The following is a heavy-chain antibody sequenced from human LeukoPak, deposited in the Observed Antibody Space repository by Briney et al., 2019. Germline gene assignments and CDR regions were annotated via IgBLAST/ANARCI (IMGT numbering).Heavy chain of an antibody. CDR2: ISYDGSNK. V-gene: IGHV3-30*03. CDR3: ARAVAQRYFDL. D-gene: IGHD6-19*01. J-gene: IGHJ2*01. CDR1: GFTFSSYG. Sequence: GRSLRLSCAASGFTFSSYGMHWVRQAPGKGLEWVAVISYDGSNKYYADSVKGRFTISRDNAKNSLYLQMNSLRAEDTAVYYCARAVAQRYFDLWGRGTLVTVSS.